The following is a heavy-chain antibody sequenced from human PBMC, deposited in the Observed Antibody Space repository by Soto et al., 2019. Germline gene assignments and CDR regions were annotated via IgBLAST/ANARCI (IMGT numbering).Heavy chain of an antibody. J-gene: IGHJ4*01. D-gene: IGHD6-6*01. CDR3: AKDPEYRPSSLRKYFEN. Sequence: PGGSMRLSCAASGFTFSSYGMHWVRQAPGKGLARLAVIIYDGREKWFADSAKGRFTMSRANSKSPLPLQMNSLRAQDPAMYYFAKDPEYRPSSLRKYFENWGQGTPDTVSS. V-gene: IGHV3-30*18. CDR1: GFTFSSYG. CDR2: IIYDGREK.